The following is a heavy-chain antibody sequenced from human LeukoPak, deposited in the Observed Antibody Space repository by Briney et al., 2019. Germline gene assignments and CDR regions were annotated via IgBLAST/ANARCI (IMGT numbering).Heavy chain of an antibody. Sequence: SQTLSLTCTVSGGSISSGGYYWSWIRQHPGKGLEWIGYIYYSGSTYYNPSLKSRVTISVDTSKNQFSLKLSSVTAADTAVYYCARANKTTVTSFDYWGQGTLVTVSS. J-gene: IGHJ4*02. CDR2: IYYSGST. CDR3: ARANKTTVTSFDY. D-gene: IGHD4-17*01. CDR1: GGSISSGGYY. V-gene: IGHV4-31*03.